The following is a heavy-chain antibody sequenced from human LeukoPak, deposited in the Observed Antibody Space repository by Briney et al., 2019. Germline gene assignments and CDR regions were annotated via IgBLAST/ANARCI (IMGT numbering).Heavy chain of an antibody. Sequence: GRSLRLSCAASGFTFSSYGMHWVRQAPGKGLESVAVISYDGSNKYYADSVKGRFTISRDNSKNTLYLQMNSLRAEDTAVYYCAKDYYDILTGYEAMDVWGQGTTVTVSS. D-gene: IGHD3-9*01. CDR3: AKDYYDILTGYEAMDV. J-gene: IGHJ6*02. V-gene: IGHV3-30*18. CDR1: GFTFSSYG. CDR2: ISYDGSNK.